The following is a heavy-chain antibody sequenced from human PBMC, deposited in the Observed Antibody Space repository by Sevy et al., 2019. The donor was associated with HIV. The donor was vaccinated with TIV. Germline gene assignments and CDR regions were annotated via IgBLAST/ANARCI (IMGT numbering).Heavy chain of an antibody. D-gene: IGHD6-19*01. V-gene: IGHV1-18*01. CDR2: ISAYNGNT. CDR3: ARGTHSSGWYYFDY. Sequence: ASVKVSCKASGYTFTSYGISWVRQAPGQGLEWMGWISAYNGNTNYAQKLQGRVAMTTDTSTSTAYMELRSLRSDDTAVYYCARGTHSSGWYYFDYWGQGTLVTVSS. J-gene: IGHJ4*02. CDR1: GYTFTSYG.